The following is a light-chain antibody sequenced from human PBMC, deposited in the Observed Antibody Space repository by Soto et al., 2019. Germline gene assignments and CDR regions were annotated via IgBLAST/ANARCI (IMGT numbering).Light chain of an antibody. V-gene: IGKV1-39*01. CDR3: QQSYSTVLT. CDR2: AAS. J-gene: IGKJ4*01. CDR1: QSISSY. Sequence: DIQMTQSPSSLAASVGDRVSITCRASQSISSYLNWYQEIPGKAPKLLIYAASSLQSGVPSRFSGSGSGTDFALTISSLQPEDFATYYCQQSYSTVLTFGGGTKVDI.